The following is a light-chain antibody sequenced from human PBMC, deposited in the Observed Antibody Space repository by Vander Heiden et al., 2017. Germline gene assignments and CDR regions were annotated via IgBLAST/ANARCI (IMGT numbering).Light chain of an antibody. CDR2: EVN. J-gene: IGLJ2*01. V-gene: IGLV2-8*01. CDR3: SSYAGSNPVV. CDR1: SRDVGSYNY. Sequence: QSALPHPPSASGSPGQSVTISCTGTSRDVGSYNYVSWYQQHPGKAPKLMIYEVNKRPSGVPDRFSGSKSGNTASLTVSGLQAEDEADYYCSSYAGSNPVVFGGGTKLTVL.